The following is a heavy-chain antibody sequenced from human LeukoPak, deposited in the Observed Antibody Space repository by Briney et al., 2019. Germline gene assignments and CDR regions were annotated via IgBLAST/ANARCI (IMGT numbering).Heavy chain of an antibody. Sequence: ASEKVSCKASGYTFTRYDINSGRQAPGQGVEWMGWMNPNSGNTGYAQKFQGRVTLTRNTFISTAYMELSSLRSEDTAVYYCARAARRSGSYYFDYWGQGTLVTVSS. V-gene: IGHV1-8*01. CDR1: GYTFTRYD. CDR3: ARAARRSGSYYFDY. J-gene: IGHJ4*02. D-gene: IGHD1-26*01. CDR2: MNPNSGNT.